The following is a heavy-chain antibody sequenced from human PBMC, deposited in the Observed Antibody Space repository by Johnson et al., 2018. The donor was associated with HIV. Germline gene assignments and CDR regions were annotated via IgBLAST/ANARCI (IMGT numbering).Heavy chain of an antibody. V-gene: IGHV3-7*01. CDR2: IKQDGSEK. CDR3: AKDRGYGGNLDAFDI. CDR1: KFTFTNYW. D-gene: IGHD4-23*01. J-gene: IGHJ3*02. Sequence: VQLVESGGGLVQPGGSLRLSCADSKFTFTNYWMSWVRQAPGKGLEWVANIKQDGSEKYYVDSVKGRFTISRDNVKNSLYLQMNSLRAEDTAVYYCAKDRGYGGNLDAFDIWGQGTMVTVSS.